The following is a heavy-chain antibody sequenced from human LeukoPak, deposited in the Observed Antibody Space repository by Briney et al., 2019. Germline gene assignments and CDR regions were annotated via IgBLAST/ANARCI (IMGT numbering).Heavy chain of an antibody. J-gene: IGHJ3*02. V-gene: IGHV3-23*01. CDR3: AKGTYYYDSSGYYKGAIHDAFDI. CDR2: ISGSGGST. CDR1: GFTFSSYA. D-gene: IGHD3-22*01. Sequence: GGSLRLSCAASGFTFSSYAMSWVRQAPGKGLEWVSAISGSGGSTYYADSVKGRFTISRDNSKNTLYLQMNSLRAEDTAVYYCAKGTYYYDSSGYYKGAIHDAFDIWGQGTMVTVSS.